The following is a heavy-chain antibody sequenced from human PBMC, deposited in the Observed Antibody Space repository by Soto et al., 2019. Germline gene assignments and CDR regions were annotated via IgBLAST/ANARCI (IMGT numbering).Heavy chain of an antibody. CDR2: IYYSGTT. V-gene: IGHV4-39*01. J-gene: IGHJ4*02. CDR3: ARHGGYYFDY. Sequence: PSETLSLTCTVSGGSISAHTHYWSWIRQSPGGGLEWIASIYYSGTTYYNPSLQNRLTISADRSKNQVSLLLTSVTAADTAVYYCARHGGYYFDYWGQGAPVTVSS. D-gene: IGHD3-16*01. CDR1: GGSISAHTHY.